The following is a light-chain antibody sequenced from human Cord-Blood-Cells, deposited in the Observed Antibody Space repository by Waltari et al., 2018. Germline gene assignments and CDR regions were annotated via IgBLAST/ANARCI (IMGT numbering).Light chain of an antibody. V-gene: IGLV2-14*01. CDR3: SSSTSSSTWV. CDR2: DVS. Sequence: QSALTQPASVSGSPGQSITISCTGTSSDVGGYNYVSWYQQHPGKAPKLMIYDVSKRPSGVSNRFSGSESGNTAFLTISGLQAEDEADYYCSSSTSSSTWVFGGGTKLTVL. J-gene: IGLJ3*02. CDR1: SSDVGGYNY.